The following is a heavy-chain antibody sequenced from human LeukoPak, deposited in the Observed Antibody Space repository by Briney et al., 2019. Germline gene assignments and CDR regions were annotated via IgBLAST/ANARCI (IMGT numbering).Heavy chain of an antibody. D-gene: IGHD1-26*01. CDR1: GFTFSSYG. V-gene: IGHV3-23*01. CDR2: ISGSGGST. Sequence: GGSLRLSCAAFGFTFSSYGMSWVRQAPGKGLEWVSAISGSGGSTYYADSVKGRFTISRDNSKNTLYLQMNSLRAEDTAIYYCAKEYTGTFSPFPSYFDNWGQGTLVTVSS. J-gene: IGHJ4*02. CDR3: AKEYTGTFSPFPSYFDN.